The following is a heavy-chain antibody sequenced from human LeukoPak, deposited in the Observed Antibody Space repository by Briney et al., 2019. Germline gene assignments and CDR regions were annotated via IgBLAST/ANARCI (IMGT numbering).Heavy chain of an antibody. Sequence: GGSLRLSCAASGFTFSSYAMHWVRQAPGKGLEWVAVISYDGSNKYYADSVKGRFTISRDNSKNTLYLQMNSLRAEDTAVYYCARDGPSIAAAGSFDYWGQGTLVTVSP. J-gene: IGHJ4*02. CDR2: ISYDGSNK. CDR3: ARDGPSIAAAGSFDY. D-gene: IGHD6-13*01. V-gene: IGHV3-30*04. CDR1: GFTFSSYA.